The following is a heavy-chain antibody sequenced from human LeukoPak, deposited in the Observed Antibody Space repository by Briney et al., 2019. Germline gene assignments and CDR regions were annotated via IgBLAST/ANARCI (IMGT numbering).Heavy chain of an antibody. Sequence: PGGSLRLSCAASGFTFSSYGMHWVRQAPGKGLEWVAFIRYDGSNKYNADSVKGRFTISRDNSKNTLYLQMNSLRAEDTAVYYCATLGVPTYSGSFVVVNNWFDPWGQGTLVTVSS. V-gene: IGHV3-30*02. CDR3: ATLGVPTYSGSFVVVNNWFDP. D-gene: IGHD1-26*01. J-gene: IGHJ5*02. CDR2: IRYDGSNK. CDR1: GFTFSSYG.